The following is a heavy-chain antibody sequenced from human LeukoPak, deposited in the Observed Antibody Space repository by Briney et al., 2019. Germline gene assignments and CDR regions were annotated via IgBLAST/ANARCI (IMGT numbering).Heavy chain of an antibody. J-gene: IGHJ4*02. Sequence: SETLSLTCAVSGGSISSSNWWSWVRQPPGKGLEWIGEIYHSGSTNYDPSLKSRVTISVDKSKNQFSLKLSSVTAADTAVYYCASSFHSVELSYWGQGTLVTVSS. V-gene: IGHV4-4*02. CDR1: GGSISSSNW. D-gene: IGHD1-7*01. CDR2: IYHSGST. CDR3: ASSFHSVELSY.